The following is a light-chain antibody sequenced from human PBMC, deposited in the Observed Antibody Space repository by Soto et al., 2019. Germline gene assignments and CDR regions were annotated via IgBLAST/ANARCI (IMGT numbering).Light chain of an antibody. CDR3: QQYITYSPLA. CDR1: QSISIW. J-gene: IGKJ4*01. V-gene: IGKV1-5*01. Sequence: DIQTTQAPATLSASVGDRGTSTCRASQSISIWLAWYQQKPGKTHKLLIYDASNLESGVPSRFTASGAGTAFSLTINSLQPDDLATYYCQQYITYSPLAFGGGTKVDI. CDR2: DAS.